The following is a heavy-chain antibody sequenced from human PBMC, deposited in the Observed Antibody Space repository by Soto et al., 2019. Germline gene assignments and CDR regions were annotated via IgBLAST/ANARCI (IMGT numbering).Heavy chain of an antibody. V-gene: IGHV4-39*01. J-gene: IGHJ5*02. D-gene: IGHD3-3*01. Sequence: QLQLRESGPGLVKPSETLSLTCTVSGGSISSSSYYWAWNRQSPGKGLEWIGSVYYNGFTYYNPSLKSRGTISVDTSKNRFSLKLTSVTAADTAVYYCARMGDFWSGPGELDPWGQGTLVTVSS. CDR2: VYYNGFT. CDR1: GGSISSSSYY. CDR3: ARMGDFWSGPGELDP.